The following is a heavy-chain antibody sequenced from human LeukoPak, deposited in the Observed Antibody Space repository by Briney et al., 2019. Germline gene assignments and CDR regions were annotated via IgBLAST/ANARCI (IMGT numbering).Heavy chain of an antibody. Sequence: GASVKVSCKVSGYTLTELSMHWVRQAPGKGLEWMGGFDPEDGETIYAQKFQGRVTMTTDTSTSTAYMELRSLRSDDTAVYYCARLGIAAAAHYFDYWGQGTLVTVSS. CDR2: FDPEDGET. CDR3: ARLGIAAAAHYFDY. J-gene: IGHJ4*02. V-gene: IGHV1-24*01. CDR1: GYTLTELS. D-gene: IGHD6-13*01.